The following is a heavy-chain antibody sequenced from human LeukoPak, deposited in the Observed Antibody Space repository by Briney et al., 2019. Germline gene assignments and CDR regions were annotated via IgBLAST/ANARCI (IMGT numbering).Heavy chain of an antibody. J-gene: IGHJ4*02. CDR1: GFTFSSYA. D-gene: IGHD3-22*01. V-gene: IGHV3-23*01. CDR3: ATGVIVVVNNFDY. CDR2: ISGSGGST. Sequence: GGSLRLSCAASGFTFSSYAMSWVRQAPGKGLEWVSAISGSGGSTYYADSVKGRFTISRDNSKNTLYLQMNSLRAEDTAVYYCATGVIVVVNNFDYWGQGTLVTVSS.